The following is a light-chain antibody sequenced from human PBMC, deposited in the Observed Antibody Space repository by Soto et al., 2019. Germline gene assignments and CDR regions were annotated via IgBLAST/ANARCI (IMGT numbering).Light chain of an antibody. V-gene: IGKV3-11*01. Sequence: IVLTQSPATLSLSPGERATLSCRASQSVSSYLAWYQQKPGQAPRLLIYDASNRATGIPARFSGSGSGTDFTLTISSLETEDFAVYYSQQRSNCPRLTFGGGTKVEIK. CDR1: QSVSSY. CDR2: DAS. J-gene: IGKJ4*01. CDR3: QQRSNCPRLT.